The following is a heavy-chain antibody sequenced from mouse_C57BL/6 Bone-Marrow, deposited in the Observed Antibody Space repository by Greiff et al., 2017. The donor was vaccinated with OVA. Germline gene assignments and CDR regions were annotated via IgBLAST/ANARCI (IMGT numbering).Heavy chain of an antibody. CDR3: ARRIYYDYDGSFAY. CDR2: IYPGGGYT. Sequence: QVQLQQSGAELVRPGTSVKMSCKASGYTFTNYWIGWAKQRPGHGLEWIGDIYPGGGYTNYNEKFKGKATLTADKSSSTAYMQFSSLTSEDSAIYYCARRIYYDYDGSFAYWGQGTLVTVSA. D-gene: IGHD2-4*01. V-gene: IGHV1-63*01. J-gene: IGHJ3*01. CDR1: GYTFTNYW.